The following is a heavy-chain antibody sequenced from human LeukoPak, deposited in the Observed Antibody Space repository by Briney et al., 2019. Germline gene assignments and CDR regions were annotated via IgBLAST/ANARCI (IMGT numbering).Heavy chain of an antibody. CDR2: IYYSGST. CDR1: GVSISSSSYY. D-gene: IGHD3-22*01. Sequence: SETLSLTCTVPGVSISSSSYYWGWIRQPPGKWLEWIGSIYYSGSTYYNPSLKNRVTISVDTSKNQLSLKIRSVTAADTAVYYCARRDSSGYYPIDYWGQGTLVTVSS. V-gene: IGHV4-39*01. CDR3: ARRDSSGYYPIDY. J-gene: IGHJ4*02.